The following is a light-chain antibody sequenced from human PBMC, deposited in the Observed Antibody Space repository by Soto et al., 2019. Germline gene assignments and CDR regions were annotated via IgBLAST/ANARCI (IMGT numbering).Light chain of an antibody. J-gene: IGKJ1*01. CDR3: QQYGSSGT. V-gene: IGKV3-15*01. CDR2: GAS. CDR1: QSLRSS. Sequence: LIKQSPATLSVSPGERATLSCRASQSLRSSLAWYQQKPGKAPRLLIYGASTRATGIPARLSVSGSGTEFTLPIRRLEPEDVAVYYCQQYGSSGTFGQGTKVDIK.